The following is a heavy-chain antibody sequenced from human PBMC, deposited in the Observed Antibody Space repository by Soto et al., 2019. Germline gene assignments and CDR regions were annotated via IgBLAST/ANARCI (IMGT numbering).Heavy chain of an antibody. Sequence: PSETLSLTCAVYGGSFSVYYLSWIRQPPGRGLESIGEINHSGSTNYNPSLKSRVTISVDTAKNQFSLKLSPVTAADTAVYYCVRGWFSDYVWGSYRYHFDYWGQGTVVTVSS. CDR3: VRGWFSDYVWGSYRYHFDY. D-gene: IGHD3-16*02. J-gene: IGHJ4*02. V-gene: IGHV4-34*01. CDR2: INHSGST. CDR1: GGSFSVYY.